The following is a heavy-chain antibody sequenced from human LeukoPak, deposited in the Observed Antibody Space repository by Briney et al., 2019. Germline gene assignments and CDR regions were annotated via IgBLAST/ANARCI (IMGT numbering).Heavy chain of an antibody. J-gene: IGHJ4*02. Sequence: GGSLRLSCAASGFTFSSYAMSWVRQAPGKGLEWVSTISNSDGKTYYADSVKGRFTISRDNSKNTLYLQMNSLRAEDTAVYYCARGSPMLRGRPFDYWGQGTLVTVSS. V-gene: IGHV3-23*01. CDR2: ISNSDGKT. CDR3: ARGSPMLRGRPFDY. D-gene: IGHD3-10*01. CDR1: GFTFSSYA.